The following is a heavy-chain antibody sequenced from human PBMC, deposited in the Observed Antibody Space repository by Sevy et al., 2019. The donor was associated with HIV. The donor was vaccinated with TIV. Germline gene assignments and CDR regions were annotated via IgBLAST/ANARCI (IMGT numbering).Heavy chain of an antibody. CDR1: GGSISSGGYY. D-gene: IGHD3-10*01. J-gene: IGHJ6*02. CDR3: ASSYGSGSYYGMDV. CDR2: IYYSGST. V-gene: IGHV4-31*03. Sequence: SETLSLTCTVSGGSISSGGYYWSWIRQHPGKGLEWIGYIYYSGSTYYNPSLKSRVTISVDTSKNQFSLKLSSVTAADTAVYYCASSYGSGSYYGMDVWGHGTTVTVSS.